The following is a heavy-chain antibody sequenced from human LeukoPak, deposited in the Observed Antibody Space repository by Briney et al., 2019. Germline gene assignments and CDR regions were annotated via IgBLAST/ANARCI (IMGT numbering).Heavy chain of an antibody. J-gene: IGHJ4*02. D-gene: IGHD4-11*01. Sequence: GGSLRLSCAASGVTLSSYAMSWARQAPGKGLEWVSGISSSGSGGNTYCADSVKGRFTISRDNAKNSLYLQMNSLRAEDTAVYFCATKSVTRYFDYWGQGNLVTVSS. CDR2: ISSSGSGGNT. CDR3: ATKSVTRYFDY. CDR1: GVTLSSYA. V-gene: IGHV3-23*01.